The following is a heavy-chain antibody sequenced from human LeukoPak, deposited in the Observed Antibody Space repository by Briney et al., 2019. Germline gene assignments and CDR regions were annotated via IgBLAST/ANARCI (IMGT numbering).Heavy chain of an antibody. Sequence: GGSLRLSCAASGFTFSSYWMSWVRQAPGKGLEWVANIKQDGSEKYYVDSVKGRFTISRDNAKNSLYLQMNSLRAEDTAVYYCARASSGWYVGPFDPWGQGTLVTVSS. CDR1: GFTFSSYW. CDR2: IKQDGSEK. D-gene: IGHD6-19*01. V-gene: IGHV3-7*01. J-gene: IGHJ5*02. CDR3: ARASSGWYVGPFDP.